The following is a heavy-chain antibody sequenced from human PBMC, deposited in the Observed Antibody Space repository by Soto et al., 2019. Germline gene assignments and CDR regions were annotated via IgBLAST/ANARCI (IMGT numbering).Heavy chain of an antibody. Sequence: PTLVNPTQTLTLTCTFSGFSPTTSGVGVSWIRQPPGKALEWLALIYWDDDNLYSPSLKSRLTITKDTSKNQVVLTMTNMDPVDTATYYCARLSSTWYPYWGQGTLVTVSS. V-gene: IGHV2-5*02. J-gene: IGHJ4*02. D-gene: IGHD6-13*01. CDR1: GFSPTTSGVG. CDR3: ARLSSTWYPY. CDR2: IYWDDDN.